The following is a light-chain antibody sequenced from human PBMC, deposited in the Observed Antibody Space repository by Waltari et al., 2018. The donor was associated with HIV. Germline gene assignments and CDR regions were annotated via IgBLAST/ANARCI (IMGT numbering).Light chain of an antibody. J-gene: IGLJ2*01. CDR2: DNN. V-gene: IGLV1-51*01. CDR3: ATWDRSLSRVI. CDR1: SSNIGNNF. Sequence: QSVLTQPPSVSAAPRQKVTISCSGTSSNIGNNFVSWYQQLPGTAPKLIIYDNNKRPSGIPDRFSGSKSGTSATLGITGLQTGDEADYFCATWDRSLSRVIFGGGTRLTVL.